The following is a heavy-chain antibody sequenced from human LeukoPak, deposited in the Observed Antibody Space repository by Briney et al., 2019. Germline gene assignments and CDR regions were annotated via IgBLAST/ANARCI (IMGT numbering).Heavy chain of an antibody. V-gene: IGHV3-7*01. CDR3: ARAQSGSYYWYYYYYMDV. CDR2: IKQNGSEK. J-gene: IGHJ6*03. Sequence: PGGSLRLSCAASGFTFSSYWMSWVRQAPGKGLEWVANIKQNGSEKYYEDSVKGRFTISRDNAKNSLYLQMNSLRAEDTAVYYCARAQSGSYYWYYYYYMDVWGKGTTVTVSS. CDR1: GFTFSSYW. D-gene: IGHD1-26*01.